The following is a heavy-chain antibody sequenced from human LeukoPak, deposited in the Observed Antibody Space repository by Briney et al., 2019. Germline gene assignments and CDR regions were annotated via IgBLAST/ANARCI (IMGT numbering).Heavy chain of an antibody. CDR3: ARDGSGAQWADYYDYGMDV. J-gene: IGHJ6*02. CDR2: IYHSGST. Sequence: SETLSLTCAVSAGSISSSNWWSWVRPPPGKGLEGFGEIYHSGSTNYNPSLKSRVTISVDKSKNQFSLQLSSVTAADTAVYYCARDGSGAQWADYYDYGMDVWGQGTTVTVSS. D-gene: IGHD6-19*01. CDR1: AGSISSSNW. V-gene: IGHV4-4*02.